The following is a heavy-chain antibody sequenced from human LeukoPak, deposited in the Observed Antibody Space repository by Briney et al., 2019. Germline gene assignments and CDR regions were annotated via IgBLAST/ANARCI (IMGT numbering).Heavy chain of an antibody. J-gene: IGHJ3*02. V-gene: IGHV5-10-1*01. CDR2: IDPSDSYT. Sequence: GESLKISCKGSGYSFTSYWISWVRQMPGKGLEWMGRIDPSDSYTNYSPSFQGHVTISADRSISTAYLQWSSLKASDTAMYYCATFEGNDAFDIWGQGTMVTVSS. CDR1: GYSFTSYW. CDR3: ATFEGNDAFDI.